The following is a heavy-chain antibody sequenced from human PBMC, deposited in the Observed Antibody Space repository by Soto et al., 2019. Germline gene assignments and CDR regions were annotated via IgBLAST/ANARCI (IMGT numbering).Heavy chain of an antibody. Sequence: GGSLRLSCAASGFTFSSYSMNWVRQAPGKGLEWVSYISSSSSTIYYADSVKGRFTISRDNAKNSLYLQMNSLRAEDTAVYYCARDHDNWNPADAFDVWGQGTMVTVSS. D-gene: IGHD1-20*01. CDR1: GFTFSSYS. CDR2: ISSSSSTI. V-gene: IGHV3-48*01. CDR3: ARDHDNWNPADAFDV. J-gene: IGHJ3*01.